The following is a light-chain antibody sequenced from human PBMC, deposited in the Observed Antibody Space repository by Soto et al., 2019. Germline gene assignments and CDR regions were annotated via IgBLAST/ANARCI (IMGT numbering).Light chain of an antibody. Sequence: SVMTTTPLSLSVTPGQPASISCQSSQSLLHCDGKTFFYWYLQKPGQPPQLLIYEVSNRFSGVPDRFRVSGSGTDFTLKISGVAAEDVGGYYCVQTRQLPWTLGEGTQGDIK. J-gene: IGKJ1*01. CDR1: QSLLHCDGKTF. CDR2: EVS. V-gene: IGKV2D-29*01. CDR3: VQTRQLPWT.